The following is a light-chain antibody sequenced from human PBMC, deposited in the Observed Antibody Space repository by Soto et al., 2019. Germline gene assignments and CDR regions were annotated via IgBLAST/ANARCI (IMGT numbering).Light chain of an antibody. CDR2: GAS. Sequence: EIVMTQSPATLSVSPGERATLSCRASQSVSSYLAWYQQKPGQAPRLLIYGASTRATGIPARFSGSGSGTEFTLTISSLQSEDFAVYYCQQYNTWGTFGQGTKVEIK. J-gene: IGKJ1*01. V-gene: IGKV3-15*01. CDR1: QSVSSY. CDR3: QQYNTWGT.